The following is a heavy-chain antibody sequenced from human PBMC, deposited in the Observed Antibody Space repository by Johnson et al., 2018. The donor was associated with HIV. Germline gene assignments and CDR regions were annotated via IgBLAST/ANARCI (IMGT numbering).Heavy chain of an antibody. D-gene: IGHD5-24*01. Sequence: QVQLVESGGGVVQPGRSLRLSCAASGITFSSYAMHWVRQAPGKGLEWVAGISYDGSNTYYADSVKGRFTISRDNYKNTLYLQMNSLRAEDTAVYYCAKDRRDGYNYGGGAFDIWGQGTMVTVSS. CDR1: GITFSSYA. CDR3: AKDRRDGYNYGGGAFDI. CDR2: ISYDGSNT. V-gene: IGHV3-30-3*01. J-gene: IGHJ3*02.